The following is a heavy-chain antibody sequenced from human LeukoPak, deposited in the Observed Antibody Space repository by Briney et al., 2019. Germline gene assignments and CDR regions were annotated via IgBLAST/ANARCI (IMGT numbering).Heavy chain of an antibody. CDR1: GFTFTGHS. CDR3: ARTYYDILTGYNPYFDY. CDR2: VGNDEKTI. Sequence: PGGSLRLSCVASGFTFTGHSMHWVRQAPGKGLEWVAVVGNDEKTIFYADSLKGRFTISRDNSRNTLYLQMNSLRAEDTAVYYCARTYYDILTGYNPYFDYWGQGILVTVSS. J-gene: IGHJ4*02. V-gene: IGHV3-30*04. D-gene: IGHD3-9*01.